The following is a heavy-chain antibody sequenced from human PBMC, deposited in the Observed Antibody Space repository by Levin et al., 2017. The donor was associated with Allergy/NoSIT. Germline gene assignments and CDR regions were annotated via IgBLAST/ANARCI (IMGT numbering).Heavy chain of an antibody. CDR3: ARGPDSFDY. CDR2: IWYDGSNK. D-gene: IGHD3-3*01. J-gene: IGHJ4*02. CDR1: GFTFSSYG. V-gene: IGHV3-33*01. Sequence: LSLTCAASGFTFSSYGMHWVRQAPGKGLEWVAVIWYDGSNKYYADSVKGRFTISRDNSKNTLYLQMNSLRAEDTAVYYCARGPDSFDYWGQGTLVTVSS.